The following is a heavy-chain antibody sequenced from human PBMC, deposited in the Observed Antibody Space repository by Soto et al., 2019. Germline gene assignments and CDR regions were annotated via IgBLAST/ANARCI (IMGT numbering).Heavy chain of an antibody. V-gene: IGHV3-64D*06. CDR2: ISDAGGGT. Sequence: GGSLRLSCSASGFTFRIYTMLWVRQAPGKGLEYVSAISDAGGGTYYADSVKGRFTISRDDPKNTLYLQMSNLRTEDTAVYYCVTGYGSGWSAIYRGQATLATVS. J-gene: IGHJ1*01. D-gene: IGHD6-19*01. CDR3: VTGYGSGWSAIY. CDR1: GFTFRIYT.